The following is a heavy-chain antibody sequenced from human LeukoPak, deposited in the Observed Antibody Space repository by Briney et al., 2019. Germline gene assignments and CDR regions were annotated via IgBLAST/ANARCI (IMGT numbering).Heavy chain of an antibody. D-gene: IGHD3-10*01. CDR1: GFTFSSYA. J-gene: IGHJ4*02. CDR2: ISGSGGST. Sequence: GGSLRLSCAASGFTFSSYAMSWVRQAPGKGLEWVSAISGSGGSTYYADSVKGRFTISRDNSKTTLYLQMNSLRAEDTAVYYCAKDPQTYYYGSGSYEEIDYWGQGTLVTVSS. CDR3: AKDPQTYYYGSGSYEEIDY. V-gene: IGHV3-23*01.